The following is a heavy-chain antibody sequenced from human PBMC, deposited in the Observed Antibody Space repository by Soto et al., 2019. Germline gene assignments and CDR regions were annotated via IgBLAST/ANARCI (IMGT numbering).Heavy chain of an antibody. CDR2: IYWDDDK. CDR1: GFSLSTSGVG. D-gene: IGHD4-4*01. J-gene: IGHJ5*02. CDR3: AHRPPDSNGYNCFDP. Sequence: QITLKESGPTLVKPTQPLTLTCTFSGFSLSTSGVGVGWIRQPPGKALEWLALIYWDDDKRYSPSLKSRLTIPKDTSKHHVLLTITNMDPVDTATYYCAHRPPDSNGYNCFDPWGQATLVTLSS. V-gene: IGHV2-5*02.